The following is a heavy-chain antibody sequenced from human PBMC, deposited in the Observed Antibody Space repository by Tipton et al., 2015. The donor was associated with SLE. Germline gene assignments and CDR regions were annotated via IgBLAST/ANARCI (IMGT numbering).Heavy chain of an antibody. D-gene: IGHD2-21*01. V-gene: IGHV4-39*07. CDR2: IYHSGST. CDR1: GGSISSGGHY. J-gene: IGHJ3*02. Sequence: TLSLTCTVSGGSISSGGHYWSWIRQHPGKGLEWIGSIYHSGSTYYNPSLKSRVTISVDMSKNQFFLNLTSVTAADTAMYYCAGPIRQDGFDIWGQGTMVTVSS. CDR3: AGPIRQDGFDI.